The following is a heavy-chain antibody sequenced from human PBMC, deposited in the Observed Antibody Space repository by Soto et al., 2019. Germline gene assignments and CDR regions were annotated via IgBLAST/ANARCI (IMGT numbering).Heavy chain of an antibody. Sequence: GGSLTLSCAASGFTFNNYAMNWVRQAPGMGLEWVATISNTGGGTYYADSAKGRFTISRDNSKNTLYLQMSSLRVEDTAVYYCAKDRLAGNFDYWGQGTQVTVSS. CDR2: ISNTGGGT. J-gene: IGHJ4*02. CDR1: GFTFNNYA. V-gene: IGHV3-23*01. CDR3: AKDRLAGNFDY.